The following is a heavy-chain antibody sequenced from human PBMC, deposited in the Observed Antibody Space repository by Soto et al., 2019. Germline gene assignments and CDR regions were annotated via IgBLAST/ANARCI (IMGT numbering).Heavy chain of an antibody. CDR2: IWYDGSKK. V-gene: IGHV3-33*01. CDR3: ARATAGNGFDY. J-gene: IGHJ4*02. D-gene: IGHD6-13*01. CDR1: GFTFSSYG. Sequence: QVQLVESGGGVVQPGRSLRVSCAASGFTFSSYGMHWVRQAPGKGLEWVAVIWYDGSKKYYADSVKGRFTISRDNSKNTLNLQRNSLRAEDTAGYYCARATAGNGFDYWGQGSLVTVSS.